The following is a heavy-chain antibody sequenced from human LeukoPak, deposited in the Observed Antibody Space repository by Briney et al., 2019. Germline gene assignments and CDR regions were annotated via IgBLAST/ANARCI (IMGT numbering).Heavy chain of an antibody. V-gene: IGHV1-2*02. Sequence: GASVKVSCKASGYTFTGYYMHWVRRAPGQGLEWMGWINPNSGGTNYAQKFQGRVTMTRDTSISTAYMELSRPRSDDTAVYYCARMRATITMVRGVITRELDYWGQGTLVTVSS. J-gene: IGHJ4*02. D-gene: IGHD3-10*01. CDR3: ARMRATITMVRGVITRELDY. CDR2: INPNSGGT. CDR1: GYTFTGYY.